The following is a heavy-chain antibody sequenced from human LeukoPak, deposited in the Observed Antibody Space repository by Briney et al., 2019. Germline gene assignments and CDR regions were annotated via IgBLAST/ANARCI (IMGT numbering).Heavy chain of an antibody. J-gene: IGHJ4*02. D-gene: IGHD5-18*01. V-gene: IGHV4-38-2*02. CDR2: MHHSGTT. CDR1: GYSISSGYY. CDR3: ARDLTALGDY. Sequence: KSSETLSLTCDVFGYSISSGYYWGWIRQPPGKGLEWIGIMHHSGTTYYNPSLNSRVTLSVDTSKNQLSLKLSSATAADTAVYYCARDLTALGDYWGQGILVIASS.